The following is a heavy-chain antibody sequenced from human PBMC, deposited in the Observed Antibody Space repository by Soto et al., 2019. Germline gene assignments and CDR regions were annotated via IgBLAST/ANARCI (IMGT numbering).Heavy chain of an antibody. CDR1: GYTFTSYV. CDR3: AREEYCGGDCYSNFDD. Sequence: GASVNVSCKASGYTFTSYVISWVRQAPGQGLEWMGWISAYNGNTNYAQKLQGRVTMTTDTSTSTAYMELRSLRSDDTAVYYCAREEYCGGDCYSNFDDWGQGTLVTVSS. D-gene: IGHD2-21*01. CDR2: ISAYNGNT. J-gene: IGHJ4*02. V-gene: IGHV1-18*01.